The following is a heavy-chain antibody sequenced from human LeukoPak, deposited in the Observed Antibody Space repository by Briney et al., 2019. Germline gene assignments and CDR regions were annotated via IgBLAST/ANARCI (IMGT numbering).Heavy chain of an antibody. D-gene: IGHD2-2*01. V-gene: IGHV1-69*05. CDR3: ARSSFRICSSTSCAYDY. Sequence: GASVKVSCKASGGTFSSYAISWGRQAPGQGLEWMGGIIPIFGTANYAQKFQGRVTITTDESTSTAYMELSSLRSEDTAVYYCARSSFRICSSTSCAYDYWGQGTLVTVSS. CDR2: IIPIFGTA. CDR1: GGTFSSYA. J-gene: IGHJ4*02.